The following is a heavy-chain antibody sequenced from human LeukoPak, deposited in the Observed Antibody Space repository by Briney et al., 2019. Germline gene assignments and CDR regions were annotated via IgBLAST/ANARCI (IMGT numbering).Heavy chain of an antibody. D-gene: IGHD6-13*01. J-gene: IGHJ6*03. V-gene: IGHV1-18*01. CDR3: ARVSSNSSSWYLTNYYYYYMDV. Sequence: ASVKVSCKASGYTFTSYGISWVRQAPGQELEWMGWISAYNGNTNYAQKFRGRVTMTRNTSISTAYMELSSLRSEDTAVYYCARVSSNSSSWYLTNYYYYYMDVWGKGTTVTISS. CDR2: ISAYNGNT. CDR1: GYTFTSYG.